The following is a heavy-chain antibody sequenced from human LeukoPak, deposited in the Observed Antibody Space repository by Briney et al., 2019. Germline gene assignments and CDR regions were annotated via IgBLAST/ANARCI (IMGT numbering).Heavy chain of an antibody. Sequence: PSETLSLTCTVSGGSISSYYWSWIRQPAGKGLEWIGRIYTSGSTNYNPSLKSRVTMSVDTSKNQFSLKLSSVTAADTAVYYCARSPKRKYGSGSSYYMDVRGKGTTVTVSS. D-gene: IGHD3-10*01. V-gene: IGHV4-4*07. CDR1: GGSISSYY. J-gene: IGHJ6*03. CDR2: IYTSGST. CDR3: ARSPKRKYGSGSSYYMDV.